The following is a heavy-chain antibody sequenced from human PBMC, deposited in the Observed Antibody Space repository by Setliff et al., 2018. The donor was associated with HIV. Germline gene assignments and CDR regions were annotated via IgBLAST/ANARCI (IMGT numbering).Heavy chain of an antibody. Sequence: GASVKVSCKASGYSFARYGLSWVRQAPGQGLEWMGWISGYNGNTKYAQSFQGRVAMTTETSTSTAYTEMRSLRSDDTAVYYCARVPFRSAWFSGGHDAFDIWGQGTMVTVSS. D-gene: IGHD6-19*01. V-gene: IGHV1-18*01. CDR2: ISGYNGNT. J-gene: IGHJ3*02. CDR3: ARVPFRSAWFSGGHDAFDI. CDR1: GYSFARYG.